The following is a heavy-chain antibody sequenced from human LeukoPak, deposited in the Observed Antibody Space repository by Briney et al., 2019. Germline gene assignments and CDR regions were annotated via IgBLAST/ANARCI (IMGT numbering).Heavy chain of an antibody. V-gene: IGHV1-69*13. CDR1: GGTFSSYA. J-gene: IGHJ4*02. Sequence: SVTISCKSSGGTFSSYAISWVRQAPGQGLEWMGGIIPIFGTANYAQKFQGRVTITAGESTSTAYMELSSLRSEDTAVYYCARDTRGTARGYDYWGQGTLVTVSS. D-gene: IGHD1-1*01. CDR2: IIPIFGTA. CDR3: ARDTRGTARGYDY.